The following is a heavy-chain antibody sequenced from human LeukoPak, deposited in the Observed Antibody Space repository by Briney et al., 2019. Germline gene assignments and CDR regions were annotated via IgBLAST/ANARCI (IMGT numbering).Heavy chain of an antibody. CDR3: ARDPGVLHFDY. J-gene: IGHJ4*02. D-gene: IGHD3-10*01. Sequence: GGSLRLSCAASGFTFSSYEMSWVRQAPGKGLEWVANIKQDGSEKYYVDSVKGRFTISRDNAKNSLYLQMNSLRAEDTAVYYCARDPGVLHFDYWGQGTLVTVSS. CDR2: IKQDGSEK. CDR1: GFTFSSYE. V-gene: IGHV3-7*01.